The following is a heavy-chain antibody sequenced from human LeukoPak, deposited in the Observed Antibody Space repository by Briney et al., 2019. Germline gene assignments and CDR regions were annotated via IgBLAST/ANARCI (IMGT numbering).Heavy chain of an antibody. CDR2: ISSSSSYI. CDR3: ARGRTVAGTDY. Sequence: SGGSPRLSCAASGFTFSSYSMNWVRQAPGKGLEWVSSISSSSSYIYYADSVKGRFTISRDNAKNSLYLQMNSLRAEDTAVYYCARGRTVAGTDYWGQGTLVTVSS. D-gene: IGHD6-19*01. J-gene: IGHJ4*02. CDR1: GFTFSSYS. V-gene: IGHV3-21*01.